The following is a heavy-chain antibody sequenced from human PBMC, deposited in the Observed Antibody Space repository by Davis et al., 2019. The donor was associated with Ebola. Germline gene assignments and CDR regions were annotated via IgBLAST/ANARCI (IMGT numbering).Heavy chain of an antibody. Sequence: GESLKISCAASGFTFSSYAMSWVRQAPGTGLEWVSGISGSGGSTYYADSVKGRFTISRDNSKNTLYLQMNRLRAEDTAVYYCAKEGASCGGDCYSLSDYWGQGTLVTVSS. J-gene: IGHJ4*02. CDR3: AKEGASCGGDCYSLSDY. D-gene: IGHD2-21*02. CDR1: GFTFSSYA. CDR2: ISGSGGST. V-gene: IGHV3-23*01.